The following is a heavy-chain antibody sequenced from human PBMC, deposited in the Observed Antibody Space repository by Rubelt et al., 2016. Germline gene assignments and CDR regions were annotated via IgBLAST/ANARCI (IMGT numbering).Heavy chain of an antibody. CDR3: ARGKPYGLFDY. CDR2: INHSGST. Sequence: QVQLQQWGAGLLKPSETQSLTCAVYGGSFSGYYWSWIRQPPGKGLEWIGEINHSGSTNYNPSLKSRGTISVDTSKNQCSLKLSSVTAADTAVYYCARGKPYGLFDYWGQGTLVTVSS. V-gene: IGHV4-34*01. J-gene: IGHJ4*02. D-gene: IGHD4-17*01. CDR1: GGSFSGYY.